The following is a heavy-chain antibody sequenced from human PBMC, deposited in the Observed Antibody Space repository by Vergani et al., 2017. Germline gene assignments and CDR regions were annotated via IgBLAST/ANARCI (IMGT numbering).Heavy chain of an antibody. J-gene: IGHJ5*02. CDR1: GFTFNQYG. V-gene: IGHV3-33*01. D-gene: IGHD1-14*01. Sequence: QVQLVESVGGVVQPGRSLRLSCAASGFTFNQYGMHWVRQAPGKGLEWVAVTWYDGNNKHYADSVRGRFTISRDNSKSTMYLQMNSLRDEDTCVYYCARDLRLLYNRFDPWGQGTLVTVSS. CDR2: TWYDGNNK. CDR3: ARDLRLLYNRFDP.